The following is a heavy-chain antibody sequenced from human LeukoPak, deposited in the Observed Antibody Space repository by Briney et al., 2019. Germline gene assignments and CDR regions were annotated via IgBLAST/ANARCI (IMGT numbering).Heavy chain of an antibody. CDR3: AKEVVAAPRWFAP. J-gene: IGHJ5*02. CDR1: GFAFSSYA. Sequence: GGSLRLSCVASGFAFSSYAMTWVRQAPGKGLEWVSTISSGGESTYYADSVKGRSTISRDNSKNTLYLQMNSLRAEDTAVYYCAKEVVAAPRWFAPWAREPWSPSPQ. V-gene: IGHV3-23*01. D-gene: IGHD2-15*01. CDR2: ISSGGEST.